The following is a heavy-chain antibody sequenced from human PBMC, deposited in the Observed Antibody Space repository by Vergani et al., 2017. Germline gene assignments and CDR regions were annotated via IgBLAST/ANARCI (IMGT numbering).Heavy chain of an antibody. CDR1: GFTFSSFD. Sequence: EVQLLESGGNLIQPGGSLRLSCGASGFTFSSFDMQWVRPAPGKGLEWVSGISGSGVNEYYTDSVKGRFTISRDNSKNMLFLQMNNLRTEDTALYYCAKQYFVSGNYLFDYWGQGTLVTVSS. D-gene: IGHD3-10*01. V-gene: IGHV3-23*01. CDR3: AKQYFVSGNYLFDY. J-gene: IGHJ4*02. CDR2: ISGSGVNE.